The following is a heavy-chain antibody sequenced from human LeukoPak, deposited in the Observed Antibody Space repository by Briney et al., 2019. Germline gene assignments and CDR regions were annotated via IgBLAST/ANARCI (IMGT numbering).Heavy chain of an antibody. Sequence: GGSLRPSCAASGFTFSSFNMYWVRQAPGKGLEWVSYISSSSSTIYYADSVKGRFTTSRDNAKDSLYLQTNSLRVEDTALYYCAKQLGYCSDGSCYFPYWGQGTLVTVSS. CDR2: ISSSSSTI. CDR3: AKQLGYCSDGSCYFPY. CDR1: GFTFSSFN. D-gene: IGHD2-15*01. V-gene: IGHV3-48*01. J-gene: IGHJ4*02.